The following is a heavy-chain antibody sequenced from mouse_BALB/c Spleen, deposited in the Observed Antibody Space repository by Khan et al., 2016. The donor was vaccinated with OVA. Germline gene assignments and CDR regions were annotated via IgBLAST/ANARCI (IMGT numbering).Heavy chain of an antibody. CDR3: TRDLRFDF. J-gene: IGHJ2*01. CDR2: IYPSDSYT. Sequence: QVQLQQSGAELVRPGASVKLSCKASGYTFTNYWINWVKQRPGQGLEWIGNIYPSDSYTNYTQKFKDKATLTVDKSSSTAYMQLNSPTSEDSAVYYCTRDLRFDFWGQGTTLTVSS. V-gene: IGHV1-69*02. CDR1: GYTFTNYW.